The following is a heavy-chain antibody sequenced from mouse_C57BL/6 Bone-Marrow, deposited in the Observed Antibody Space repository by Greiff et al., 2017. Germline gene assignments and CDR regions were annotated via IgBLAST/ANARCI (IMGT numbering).Heavy chain of an antibody. CDR3: SSFDGNYFDF. Sequence: VHVKQSGAELVRPGASVKLSCTASGFNIKDDYIHWVKQRPEQGLEWIGWIDPELGDNEYASKFQGKGTITLDTSSNNAYLQLSSLTSEDTAVYYCSSFDGNYFDFWGQGTPLTVAS. J-gene: IGHJ2*01. V-gene: IGHV14-4*01. CDR2: IDPELGDN. D-gene: IGHD2-3*01. CDR1: GFNIKDDY.